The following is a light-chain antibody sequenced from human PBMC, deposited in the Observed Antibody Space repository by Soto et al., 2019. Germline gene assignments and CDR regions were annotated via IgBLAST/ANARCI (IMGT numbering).Light chain of an antibody. CDR1: NSNIGRNT. V-gene: IGLV1-44*01. CDR3: AAWDDSLNGVI. CDR2: SDF. Sequence: QSALSQPPSASGTPGQRVTISCSGSNSNIGRNTVNWYQQFPGTAPKVLIYSDFQRPAGVPDRVSGSRSGTSASLIISGLQSEDEADYYCAAWDDSLNGVIFGGGTKVTVL. J-gene: IGLJ2*01.